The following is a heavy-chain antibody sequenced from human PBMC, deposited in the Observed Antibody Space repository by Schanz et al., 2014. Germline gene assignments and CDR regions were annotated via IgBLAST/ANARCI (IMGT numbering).Heavy chain of an antibody. CDR1: GFTFSTYA. J-gene: IGHJ3*02. V-gene: IGHV3-74*02. D-gene: IGHD4-17*01. CDR2: INSVGSNT. CDR3: ARKMKLGVYGGKGHDSLDI. Sequence: EVKLLESGGTLVRPGGSLRLSCAASGFTFSTYAMAWVRQAPGKGLEWVARINSVGSNTDYADSVTGRFTISRDNAKNTLYLQMNTLRAEDTAVYYCARKMKLGVYGGKGHDSLDIWGQGTMVTVSS.